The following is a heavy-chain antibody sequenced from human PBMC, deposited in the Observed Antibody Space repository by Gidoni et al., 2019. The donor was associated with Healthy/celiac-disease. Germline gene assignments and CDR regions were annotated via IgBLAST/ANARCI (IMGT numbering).Heavy chain of an antibody. CDR3: ARDRIHCGGDCNFDY. CDR2: ISSSSSYI. Sequence: EVQLVESGGGLVKPGGSLRRSCAASGFTFSSYSMNWVRQAPGKGLEWVSSISSSSSYIYYADSVKGRFTISRDNAKNSLYLQMNSLRAEDTAVYYCARDRIHCGGDCNFDYWGQGTLVTVSS. CDR1: GFTFSSYS. V-gene: IGHV3-21*01. D-gene: IGHD2-21*02. J-gene: IGHJ4*02.